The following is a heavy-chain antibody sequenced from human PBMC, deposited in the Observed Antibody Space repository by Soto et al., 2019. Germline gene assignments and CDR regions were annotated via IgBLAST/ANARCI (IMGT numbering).Heavy chain of an antibody. J-gene: IGHJ4*02. CDR1: GFTFSSYA. Sequence: GGSLRLSCAASGFTFSSYAMSWVRQAPGEGLEWVSAVSRSGGNTYYADSVKGRFTISRDNSKNTLYLQMNSLRAEDTAVYYCAKDFGHYDILTGYPTFGYWDQGTLVTVSS. D-gene: IGHD3-9*01. CDR2: VSRSGGNT. CDR3: AKDFGHYDILTGYPTFGY. V-gene: IGHV3-23*01.